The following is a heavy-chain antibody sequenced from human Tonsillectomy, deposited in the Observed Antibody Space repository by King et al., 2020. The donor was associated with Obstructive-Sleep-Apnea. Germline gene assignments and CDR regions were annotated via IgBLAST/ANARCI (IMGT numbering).Heavy chain of an antibody. CDR2: IYYSGST. Sequence: VQLQESGPGLVKPSETLSLTCTVSGGSISSYYWSWIRQPPGKGLEWIGYIYYSGSTNYNPSLKSRVTISVDTSKNQFSLKLSSVTAADTAVHYCARDAEGYYFAFDIWGQGTMVTVSS. D-gene: IGHD3-22*01. J-gene: IGHJ3*02. CDR3: ARDAEGYYFAFDI. CDR1: GGSISSYY. V-gene: IGHV4-59*01.